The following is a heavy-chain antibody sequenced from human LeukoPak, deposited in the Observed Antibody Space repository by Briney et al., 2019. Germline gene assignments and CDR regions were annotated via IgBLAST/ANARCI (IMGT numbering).Heavy chain of an antibody. CDR1: GGSISSSSYY. Sequence: PSETLSLTCTVSGGSISSSSYYWGWIRQPPGKGLEWIGSIYYSGSTYYNPSLKSRVTISVDTSKNQFSLKLSSVTAADTAVYYCARGPAPGEDHVFADYWGQGTLVTVSS. V-gene: IGHV4-39*07. CDR3: ARGPAPGEDHVFADY. J-gene: IGHJ4*02. D-gene: IGHD1-14*01. CDR2: IYYSGST.